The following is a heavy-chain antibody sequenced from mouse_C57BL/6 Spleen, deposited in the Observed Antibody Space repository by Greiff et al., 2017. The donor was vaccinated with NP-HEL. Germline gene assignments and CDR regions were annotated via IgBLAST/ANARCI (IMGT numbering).Heavy chain of an antibody. CDR2: IRLKSDNYAT. CDR1: GFTFSNYW. V-gene: IGHV6-3*01. J-gene: IGHJ2*01. CDR3: TIWSSGY. Sequence: DVKLVESGGGLVQPGASMKLSCVASGFTFSNYWMNWVRQSPEQGLEWVAQIRLKSDNYATHYAESVKGRFTISRYDSKSSVYLQMNNLRAEDTGIYYCTIWSSGYWGQGTTLTVSS. D-gene: IGHD1-1*02.